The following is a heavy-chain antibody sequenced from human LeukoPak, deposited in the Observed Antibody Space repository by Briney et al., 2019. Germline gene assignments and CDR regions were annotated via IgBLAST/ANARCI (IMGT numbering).Heavy chain of an antibody. CDR3: AGGNYYGSGSYCWFDP. D-gene: IGHD3-10*01. CDR2: INHSGST. J-gene: IGHJ5*02. CDR1: GGSFSGYY. Sequence: PSETLSLTCAVYGGSFSGYYWSWIRQPPGKGLEWIGEINHSGSTNYNPSLKSRVTISVDTSKNQFSLKLSSVTAADTAVYYCAGGNYYGSGSYCWFDPWGQGTLVTVSS. V-gene: IGHV4-34*01.